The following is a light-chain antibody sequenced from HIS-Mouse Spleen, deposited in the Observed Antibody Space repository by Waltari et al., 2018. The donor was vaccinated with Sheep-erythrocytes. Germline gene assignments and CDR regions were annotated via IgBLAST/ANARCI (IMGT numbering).Light chain of an antibody. Sequence: QSALTQPASVSGSPGQSITISCTGTSSDVGSYNLASWYQQHPGKAPQLLIYEGSKRPSGVSDRFSGSKSGNTASLTISGLQAEDEADYYCCSYAGSSTPWVFGGGTKLTVL. V-gene: IGLV2-23*01. J-gene: IGLJ3*02. CDR2: EGS. CDR1: SSDVGSYNL. CDR3: CSYAGSSTPWV.